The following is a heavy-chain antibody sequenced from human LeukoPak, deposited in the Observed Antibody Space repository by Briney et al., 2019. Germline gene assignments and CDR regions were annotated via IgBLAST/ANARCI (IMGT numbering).Heavy chain of an antibody. CDR2: IYYSGST. CDR1: GGSISSSSYY. Sequence: SETLSLTCTVSGGSISSSSYYWGWIRQPPGKGLEWIGSIYYSGSTYYNPSPKSRVTISVDTSKNQFSLKLSSVTAADTAVYYCARQSRGGSGSYRYWGQGTLVTVSS. J-gene: IGHJ4*02. D-gene: IGHD3-10*01. CDR3: ARQSRGGSGSYRY. V-gene: IGHV4-39*01.